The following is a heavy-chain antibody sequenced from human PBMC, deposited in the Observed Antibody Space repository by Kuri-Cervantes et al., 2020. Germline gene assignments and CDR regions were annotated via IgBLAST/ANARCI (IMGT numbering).Heavy chain of an antibody. V-gene: IGHV1-18*01. CDR3: ARDRCSSTSCYYYYYGMDV. CDR1: GYTFTSYG. J-gene: IGHJ6*02. Sequence: ASVKVSCKASGYTFTSYGISWVRQAPGQGLEWVGWISAYNGNTNYAQKLQGRVTMTTDTSTSTAYMELRSLRSDDTAVYYCARDRCSSTSCYYYYYGMDVWGQGTTVTVSS. D-gene: IGHD2-2*01. CDR2: ISAYNGNT.